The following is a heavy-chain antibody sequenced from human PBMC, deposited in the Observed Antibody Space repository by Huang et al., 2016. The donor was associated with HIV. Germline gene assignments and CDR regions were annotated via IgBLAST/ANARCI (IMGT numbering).Heavy chain of an antibody. V-gene: IGHV3-30*03. CDR3: ARGPIRFLAWLLNFDY. D-gene: IGHD3-3*01. CDR2: ISYGEDNK. CDR1: GFTFSSYG. J-gene: IGHJ4*02. Sequence: QILLIESGGGVVQPGRSLRLSCAASGFTFSSYGMHWVRQAPGKGLEWGAVISYGEDNKYYADSVRGRFTISRDNSKNTLYLQMNSLRIEDTAVYYCARGPIRFLAWLLNFDYWGQGALVTVSS.